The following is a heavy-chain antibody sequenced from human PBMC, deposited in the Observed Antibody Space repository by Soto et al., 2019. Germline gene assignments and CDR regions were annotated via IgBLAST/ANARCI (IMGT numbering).Heavy chain of an antibody. D-gene: IGHD4-17*01. CDR2: ISSNGGSI. CDR1: GFTFSSYA. V-gene: IGHV3-64*01. J-gene: IGHJ4*02. Sequence: EVQLVESGGGLVQPGGSPRLYCAASGFTFSSYAMHWVRQAPGKGLEYVSAISSNGGSIYYANSVKCRFTISRDNSKNTPYLQMGSLRAEDMAVYYCAREGTVTTYDYWGQGTLVTVSS. CDR3: AREGTVTTYDY.